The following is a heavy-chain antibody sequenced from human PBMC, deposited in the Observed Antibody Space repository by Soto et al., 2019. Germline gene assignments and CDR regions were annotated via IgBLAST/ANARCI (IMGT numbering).Heavy chain of an antibody. J-gene: IGHJ4*02. CDR2: IVVGSGNT. V-gene: IGHV1-58*02. CDR3: AADIRGGYYDFWSGPKWYY. Sequence: ASVKVSCKASGFTFTSSAMQWVRQARGQRLEWIGWIVVGSGNTNYAQKFQERVTITRDMSTSTAYMELSSLRSEDTAVYYCAADIRGGYYDFWSGPKWYYWGQGTLVTVSS. CDR1: GFTFTSSA. D-gene: IGHD3-3*01.